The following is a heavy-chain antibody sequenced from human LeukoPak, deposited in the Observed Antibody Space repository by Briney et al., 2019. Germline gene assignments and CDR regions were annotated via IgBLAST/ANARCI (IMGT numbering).Heavy chain of an antibody. V-gene: IGHV1-2*02. CDR1: GYTFTGYY. Sequence: GASVKVSCKASGYTFTGYYMHWVRQAPGQGLEWMGWINPNSGGTNYAQKFQGRVTMTRDTSISTAYMELSRLRSDDTAVYYGARADSIVWFGELSFDPWGQGTLITVSS. J-gene: IGHJ5*02. D-gene: IGHD3-10*01. CDR3: ARADSIVWFGELSFDP. CDR2: INPNSGGT.